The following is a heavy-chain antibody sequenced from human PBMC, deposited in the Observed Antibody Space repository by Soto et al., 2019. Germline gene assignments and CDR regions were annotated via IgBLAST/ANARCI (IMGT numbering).Heavy chain of an antibody. CDR3: ARRYGDSGFFDS. J-gene: IGHJ4*02. V-gene: IGHV4-30-4*01. Sequence: QVQLQESGPGLLRPSQTLSLTCSVSGGSIRNADYYWSWIRQPPGEGLEWIGFIYYSGSTYFTPSPQSRFTMSVGPSTTQFSLRLTSVTAADTAVYSCARRYGDSGFFDSWGQGTLVTVSS. CDR2: IYYSGST. D-gene: IGHD4-17*01. CDR1: GGSIRNADYY.